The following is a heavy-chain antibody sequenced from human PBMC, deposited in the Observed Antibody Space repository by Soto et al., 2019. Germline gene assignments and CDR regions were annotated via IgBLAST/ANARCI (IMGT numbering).Heavy chain of an antibody. CDR2: IYYSGST. V-gene: IGHV4-59*08. Sequence: PSETLSLTCTVSGGSISSYYWSWIRQPPGKGLEWIGYIYYSGSTNYNPSLKSRVTISVDTSKNQFSLKLSSVTAADTAVYYCAEGLSSGYYTGYWYFDYWGQGTLVTVSS. CDR1: GGSISSYY. CDR3: AEGLSSGYYTGYWYFDY. D-gene: IGHD3-22*01. J-gene: IGHJ4*02.